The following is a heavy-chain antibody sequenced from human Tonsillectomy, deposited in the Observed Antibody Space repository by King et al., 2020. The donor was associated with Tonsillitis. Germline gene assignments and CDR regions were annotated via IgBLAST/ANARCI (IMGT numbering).Heavy chain of an antibody. J-gene: IGHJ5*02. V-gene: IGHV4-34*01. CDR2: INHSGNT. Sequence: VQLQQWGAGLLNPSETLSLTCGVYGGSFSGYYWSWIRQPPGEGLEWIGEINHSGNTNYNPSLKSRVTISVDASKNQFSLKLSSVTAADTAVYYCARGGFCTRPPFYKGGWFAPGGEEPLVPVPS. CDR1: GGSFSGYY. CDR3: ARGGFCTRPPFYKGGWFAP. D-gene: IGHD2-8*01.